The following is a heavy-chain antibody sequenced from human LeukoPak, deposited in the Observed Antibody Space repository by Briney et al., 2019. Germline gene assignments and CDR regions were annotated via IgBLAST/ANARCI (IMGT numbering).Heavy chain of an antibody. CDR3: ARVVYGPNAFDI. V-gene: IGHV3-21*01. J-gene: IGHJ3*02. CDR2: ISSSSSNI. CDR1: GFTFSSYS. D-gene: IGHD2/OR15-2a*01. Sequence: GGSLRLSCAASGFTFSSYSMNWVRQAPGKGLEWVSSISSSSSNIYYADSVKGRFTISRDNAKNSLYLQMNSLRAEDTAVYYCARVVYGPNAFDIWGQGTMVTVSS.